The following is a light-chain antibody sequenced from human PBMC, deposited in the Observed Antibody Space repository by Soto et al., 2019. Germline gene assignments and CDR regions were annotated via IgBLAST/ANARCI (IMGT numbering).Light chain of an antibody. CDR3: QKYNSAPLT. CDR1: QDIAPY. CDR2: ATS. V-gene: IGKV1-27*01. Sequence: DVQMTQSPSSLSAFVGDRVTITCRASQDIAPYLAWFQQKPGKVPKLLIYATSTLQSGVPSRFSGSGSGTDFTLTISSLQHEDVATYYCQKYNSAPLTFGGGTKVEIK. J-gene: IGKJ4*01.